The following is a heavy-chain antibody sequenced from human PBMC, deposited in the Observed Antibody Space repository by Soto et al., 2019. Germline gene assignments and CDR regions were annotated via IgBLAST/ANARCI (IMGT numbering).Heavy chain of an antibody. Sequence: SVKVSCKASGGTFSSYSINWVRQAPGQGLEWMAGIIPIFGTPNYAQKFQGRVTITADKSTSTAYMELNSLRSEDAAVYYCAGRCDGTNCLAHFDYWGQGTLVTVSS. J-gene: IGHJ4*02. CDR1: GGTFSSYS. V-gene: IGHV1-69*06. CDR2: IIPIFGTP. CDR3: AGRCDGTNCLAHFDY. D-gene: IGHD2-2*01.